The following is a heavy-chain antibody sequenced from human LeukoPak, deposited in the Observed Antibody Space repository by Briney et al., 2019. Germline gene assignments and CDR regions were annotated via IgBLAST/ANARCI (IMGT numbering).Heavy chain of an antibody. CDR2: INPNSGGT. J-gene: IGHJ5*02. CDR3: ARDVFQQLLVHHLFDP. Sequence: GASVKVSCKASGYTFSGYYIHWVRQAPGQGLEWMGWINPNSGGTDYAQKFQGRVTMTRDTSISTAYMELSRLRSDGTAVYYCARDVFQQLLVHHLFDPWGQGTLVTVSS. D-gene: IGHD4-11*01. V-gene: IGHV1-2*02. CDR1: GYTFSGYY.